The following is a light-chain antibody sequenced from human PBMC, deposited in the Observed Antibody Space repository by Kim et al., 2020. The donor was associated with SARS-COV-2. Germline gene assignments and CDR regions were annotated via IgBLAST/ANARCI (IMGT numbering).Light chain of an antibody. CDR2: GSC. CDR3: QQYSSSHT. J-gene: IGKJ3*01. V-gene: IGKV3-20*01. Sequence: RPPLCCRGSQSVSSNYFAWYQQNRGHPPRLLIGGSCSSASGIEGRSGGSGAGTDFTITSSRLEQEDSADYCRQQYSSSHTFGPGTKVDIK. CDR1: QSVSSNY.